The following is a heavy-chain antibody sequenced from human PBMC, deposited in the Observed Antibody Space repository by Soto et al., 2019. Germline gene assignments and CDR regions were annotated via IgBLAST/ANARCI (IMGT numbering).Heavy chain of an antibody. D-gene: IGHD1-26*01. J-gene: IGHJ4*02. CDR2: INPEETTT. CDR3: TRDTFGARAY. V-gene: IGHV3-74*01. CDR1: GFDFSSNW. Sequence: GGSLRLSCAASGFDFSSNWMHWVRQAPGKGLVWVSRINPEETTTTYADPVKGRFTISRDNALGTLYLQMNSLRVEDTAVYYSTRDTFGARAYWGQGTLVTVSS.